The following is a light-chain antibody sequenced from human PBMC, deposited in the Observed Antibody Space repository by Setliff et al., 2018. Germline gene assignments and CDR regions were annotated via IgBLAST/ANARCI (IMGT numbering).Light chain of an antibody. CDR1: SSNFGSRS. CDR3: AAENDNLNGYV. Sequence: QSALAQPPSASGTPGQRVTVSCSGSSSNFGSRSVSWFQQLPRTPPKLLIYSNNQRPSGVPDRSSGSKSGSSASLAISGLQSEDEADYYCAAENDNLNGYVFGTGTKVTV. CDR2: SNN. J-gene: IGLJ1*01. V-gene: IGLV1-44*01.